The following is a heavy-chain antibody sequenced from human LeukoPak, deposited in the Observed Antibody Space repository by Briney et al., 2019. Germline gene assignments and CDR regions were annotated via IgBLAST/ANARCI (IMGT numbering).Heavy chain of an antibody. J-gene: IGHJ5*02. CDR3: ARHRSRMVRGGDWFDP. V-gene: IGHV1-18*01. CDR2: ISAYSGNT. D-gene: IGHD3-10*01. CDR1: GYTFSTYS. Sequence: ASVKVSCKASGYTFSTYSISWVRQARGQGLEWMGWISAYSGNTNYAHKLQGRVTMTTDTSPSTAYMELRSLRSDDTAVYYCARHRSRMVRGGDWFDPWVQGTQVTVSS.